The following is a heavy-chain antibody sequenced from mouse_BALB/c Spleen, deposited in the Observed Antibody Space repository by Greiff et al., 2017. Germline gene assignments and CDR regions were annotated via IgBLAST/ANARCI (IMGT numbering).Heavy chain of an antibody. J-gene: IGHJ3*01. CDR1: GYTFTDYY. D-gene: IGHD1-1*01. CDR2: IYPGSGNT. CDR3: SYYYGSRGFAY. V-gene: IGHV1-77*01. Sequence: SGAELARPGASVKLSCKASGYTFTDYYINWVKQRTGQGLEWIGEIYPGSGNTYYNEKFKGKATLTADKSSSTAYMQLSSLTSEDSAVYFCSYYYGSRGFAYWGQGTLVTVSA.